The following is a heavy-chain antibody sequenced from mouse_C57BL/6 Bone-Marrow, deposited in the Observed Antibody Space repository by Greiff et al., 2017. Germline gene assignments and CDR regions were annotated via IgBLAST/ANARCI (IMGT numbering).Heavy chain of an antibody. J-gene: IGHJ1*03. D-gene: IGHD2-3*01. CDR3: ASWLLLYWYFDV. V-gene: IGHV1-64*01. CDR2: FHPNSGSI. CDR1: GYTFTSYW. Sequence: VQLQQPGAELVKPGASVKLSCKASGYTFTSYWMHWVKQRSGQGLEWIGMFHPNSGSINYNEKFKSKATLTVDKSSSTAYMQLSSLTSEDSAVYYCASWLLLYWYFDVWGTGTTVTVAS.